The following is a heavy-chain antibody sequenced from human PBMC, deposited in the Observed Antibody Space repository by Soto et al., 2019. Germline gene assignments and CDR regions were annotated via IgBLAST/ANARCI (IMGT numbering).Heavy chain of an antibody. Sequence: TLSLTCTVSGGSISSSSYYWGWIRQPPGKGLEWIGSIYYSGSTYYNPSLKSRVTISVDTSKNQFSLKLSSVTAADTAVYYCARLEGNSYDFWSGYHSCFDYWGQGTLVTVSS. J-gene: IGHJ4*02. V-gene: IGHV4-39*01. CDR1: GGSISSSSYY. CDR2: IYYSGST. CDR3: ARLEGNSYDFWSGYHSCFDY. D-gene: IGHD3-3*01.